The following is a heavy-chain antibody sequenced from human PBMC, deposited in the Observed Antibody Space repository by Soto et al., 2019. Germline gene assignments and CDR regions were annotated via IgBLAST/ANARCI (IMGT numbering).Heavy chain of an antibody. Sequence: VGSLRLSCAASGFTFSSYSMNWVRQAPGKGLEWVSSISSSSSYIYYADSVKVRFTISRDNAKNSLYLQMNSLRAEDTAVYYCGREPGLTGTGKVGAFDIWGQGTMVNVSS. D-gene: IGHD1-20*01. V-gene: IGHV3-21*01. CDR1: GFTFSSYS. CDR2: ISSSSSYI. CDR3: GREPGLTGTGKVGAFDI. J-gene: IGHJ3*02.